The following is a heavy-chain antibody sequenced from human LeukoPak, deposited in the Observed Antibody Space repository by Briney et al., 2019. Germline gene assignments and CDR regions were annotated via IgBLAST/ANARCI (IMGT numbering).Heavy chain of an antibody. J-gene: IGHJ4*02. CDR1: GFTFDDYG. CDR2: INWNGGST. CDR3: ARDSHLGYGGNFDS. Sequence: GGSLRLSCAASGFTFDDYGMSWVRQAPGKGLERVSGINWNGGSTGYADSVKGRFTISRDNAKNSLYLQMNSLRAEDTALYYCARDSHLGYGGNFDSWGQGTLVTVSS. V-gene: IGHV3-20*04. D-gene: IGHD5-12*01.